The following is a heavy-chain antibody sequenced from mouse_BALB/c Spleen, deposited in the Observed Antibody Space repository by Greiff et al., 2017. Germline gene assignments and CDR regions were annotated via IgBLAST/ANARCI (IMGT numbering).Heavy chain of an antibody. D-gene: IGHD2-14*01. Sequence: EVKVEESGGGLVKPGGSLKLSCAASGFTFSSYTMSWVRQTPVKRLEWVATISSGGSYTYYPDSVKGRFTISRDNAKNTLYLQMSSLKSEDTAMYYCTRGYRYDGAMDDWGQGTSVTVSS. CDR1: GFTFSSYT. V-gene: IGHV5-6-4*01. J-gene: IGHJ4*01. CDR2: ISSGGSYT. CDR3: TRGYRYDGAMDD.